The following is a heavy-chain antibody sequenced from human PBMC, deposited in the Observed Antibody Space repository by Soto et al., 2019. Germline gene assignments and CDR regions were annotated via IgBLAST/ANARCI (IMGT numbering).Heavy chain of an antibody. V-gene: IGHV3-21*06. CDR3: ARGAALAGKLDL. CDR1: GFTFTSDS. J-gene: IGHJ4*02. Sequence: EVQLVESGGGLVKPGGSVRLSCEASGFTFTSDSMTWVRQAPGKGLEWVSSISSHGRDIFYADSVKGRVTISRDNAKDSLQLQMSSLTGEDSAVYYCARGAALAGKLDLWGQGTLVTVSS. CDR2: ISSHGRDI. D-gene: IGHD6-19*01.